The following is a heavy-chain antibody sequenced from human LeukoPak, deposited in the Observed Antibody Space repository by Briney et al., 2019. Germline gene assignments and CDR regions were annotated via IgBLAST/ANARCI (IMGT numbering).Heavy chain of an antibody. CDR1: GITVSSNY. V-gene: IGHV3-33*08. CDR2: IWYDGSNK. J-gene: IGHJ4*02. D-gene: IGHD2-15*01. CDR3: AREEDTYFDY. Sequence: GGSLRLSCAASGITVSSNYMSWVRQAPGKGLEWVAVIWYDGSNKYYADSVKGRFTISRDNSKNTLYLQMNSLRAEDTAVYYCAREEDTYFDYWGQGTLVTVSS.